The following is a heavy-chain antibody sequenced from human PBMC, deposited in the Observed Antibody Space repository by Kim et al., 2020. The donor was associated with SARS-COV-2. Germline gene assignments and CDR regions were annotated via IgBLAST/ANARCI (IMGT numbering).Heavy chain of an antibody. CDR2: INPSGGST. Sequence: ASVKVSCKASGYTFTSYYMHWVRQAPGQGLEWMGIINPSGGSTSYAQKFQGRVTMTRDTSTSTVYMELSSLRSEDTAVYYCARDPTNIITMIVSAQGGWFDPWGQGTLVTVSS. D-gene: IGHD3-22*01. CDR3: ARDPTNIITMIVSAQGGWFDP. V-gene: IGHV1-46*01. J-gene: IGHJ5*02. CDR1: GYTFTSYY.